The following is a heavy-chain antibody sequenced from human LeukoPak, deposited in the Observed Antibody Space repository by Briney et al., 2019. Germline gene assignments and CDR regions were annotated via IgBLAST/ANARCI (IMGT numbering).Heavy chain of an antibody. CDR1: GYSCAGYY. J-gene: IGHJ5*02. Sequence: ASVKVSGRASGYSCAGYYMHWVRQAPGQGLEWMGWINPNSGGTNYAQKFQGRVTMTRDTSISTAYMELSRLRSDDTAVYYCARDRGSSWYDWFDPWGQGTLVTVSS. D-gene: IGHD6-13*01. CDR2: INPNSGGT. V-gene: IGHV1-2*02. CDR3: ARDRGSSWYDWFDP.